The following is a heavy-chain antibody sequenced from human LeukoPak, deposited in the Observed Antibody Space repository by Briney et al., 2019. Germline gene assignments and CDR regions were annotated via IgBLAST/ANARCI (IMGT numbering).Heavy chain of an antibody. D-gene: IGHD2-8*01. CDR1: GGSLSGNY. V-gene: IGHV4-34*01. J-gene: IGHJ5*02. CDR2: INHSGST. CDR3: ASRLRYCTNGVCSNWFDP. Sequence: SETLSLTCAVYGGSLSGNYWSWIRQPPGKGLEWIGEINHSGSTNYNPSLKSRVTIPVDTSKNQFSLKLSSVTAADTAVYYCASRLRYCTNGVCSNWFDPWGQGTLVTVSS.